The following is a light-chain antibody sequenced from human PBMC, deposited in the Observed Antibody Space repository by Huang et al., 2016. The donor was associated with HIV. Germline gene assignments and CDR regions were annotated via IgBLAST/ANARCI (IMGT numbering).Light chain of an antibody. J-gene: IGKJ2*01. V-gene: IGKV4-1*01. CDR3: QQYFSIPYT. CDR2: WES. CDR1: QTVLYSSNNKNY. Sequence: DIVMTQSPDSLAVSLGERATINCKSSQTVLYSSNNKNYLAWYQQKPGQSPRLLIYWESTRESGVPDRFSGSGSGTDFTLTISSLQAEDVAVYFCQQYFSIPYTFGQGTKLEIK.